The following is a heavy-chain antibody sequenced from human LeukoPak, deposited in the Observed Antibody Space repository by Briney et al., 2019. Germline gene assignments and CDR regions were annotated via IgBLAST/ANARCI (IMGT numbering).Heavy chain of an antibody. Sequence: SETLSLTCTVSGGSISSSSYYWGWIRQPPGKGLEWIGSIYYSGSTYYNPSLKSRVTISVDTSKNQFSLKLSSVTAADTAVYYCARQYCYPNYYGMDVWGQGTTVTVSS. CDR1: GGSISSSSYY. CDR2: IYYSGST. J-gene: IGHJ6*02. CDR3: ARQYCYPNYYGMDV. D-gene: IGHD2-21*02. V-gene: IGHV4-39*01.